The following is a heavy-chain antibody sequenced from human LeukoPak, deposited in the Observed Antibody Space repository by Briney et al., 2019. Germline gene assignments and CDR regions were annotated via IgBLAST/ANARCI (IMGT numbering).Heavy chain of an antibody. J-gene: IGHJ1*01. CDR1: GFTFSNYA. D-gene: IGHD4-17*01. Sequence: PGGSLRLSCAGSGFTFSNYAMIWVRQAPGKGLEWVSAITGSGGNRFYAGSVKGRFTISRDNSRNTLYLQMNSLRGDDTAVYYRAKDPNGDYIGAFDFQRWGQGTQVTVSS. CDR3: AKDPNGDYIGAFDFQR. V-gene: IGHV3-23*01. CDR2: ITGSGGNR.